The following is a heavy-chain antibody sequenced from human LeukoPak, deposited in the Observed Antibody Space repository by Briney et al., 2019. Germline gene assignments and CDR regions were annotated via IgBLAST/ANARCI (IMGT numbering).Heavy chain of an antibody. CDR1: GFTFSDAW. J-gene: IGHJ4*02. V-gene: IGHV3-15*01. Sequence: GGSLRLSCAASGFTFSDAWMSWVRQAPGKGLEWVGRIKRKIDGGGTADYAAPVKGRFTISRDDSKNTLFLQMNSLETEDTGVYYRTDDLHYFASDWGQGTLVTVSS. D-gene: IGHD3-10*01. CDR2: IKRKIDGGGTA. CDR3: TDDLHYFASD.